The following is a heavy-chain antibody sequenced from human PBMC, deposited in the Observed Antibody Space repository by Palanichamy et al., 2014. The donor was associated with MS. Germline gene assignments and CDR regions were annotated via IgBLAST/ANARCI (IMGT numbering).Heavy chain of an antibody. J-gene: IGHJ5*01. CDR3: ARVVSGSYYACDS. V-gene: IGHV4-4*07. CDR1: GGSVSSYY. CDR2: FYTSGST. Sequence: QVQLQESGPGLVKPSETLSHTCTVSGGSVSSYYWSWIRQPAEKGLEWIGRFYTSGSTNYNPSLKSRVTMSVDTSKNQFSLKLSSVTAADTAVYYCARVVSGSYYACDSWGQGTLVTVSS. D-gene: IGHD1-26*01.